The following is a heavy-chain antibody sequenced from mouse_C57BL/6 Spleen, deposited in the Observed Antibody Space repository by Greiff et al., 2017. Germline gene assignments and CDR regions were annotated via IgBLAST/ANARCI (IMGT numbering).Heavy chain of an antibody. CDR1: GYTFTDYE. Sequence: QVHVKQSGAELVRPGASVTLSCKASGYTFTDYEMHWVKQTPVHGLEWIGAIDPETGGTAYNQKFKGKAILTADKSSSTAYMELRSLTSEDSAVYYCTRRDYLYAMDYWGQGTSVTVSS. CDR3: TRRDYLYAMDY. J-gene: IGHJ4*01. V-gene: IGHV1-15*01. CDR2: IDPETGGT. D-gene: IGHD5-5*01.